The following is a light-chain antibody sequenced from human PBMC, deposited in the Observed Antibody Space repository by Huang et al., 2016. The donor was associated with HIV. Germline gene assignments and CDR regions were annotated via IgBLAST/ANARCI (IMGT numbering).Light chain of an antibody. CDR1: QSVSSY. V-gene: IGKV3-11*01. Sequence: EIVLTQSPVTLSLSPGERATLSCRASQSVSSYLAWYQQKPGQAPRLLIYDSSNRATGIPARCSGSGSGTDFTLTISSLEPEDFAVYYCQQRSDWPIPFGQGTRLEIK. CDR3: QQRSDWPIP. J-gene: IGKJ5*01. CDR2: DSS.